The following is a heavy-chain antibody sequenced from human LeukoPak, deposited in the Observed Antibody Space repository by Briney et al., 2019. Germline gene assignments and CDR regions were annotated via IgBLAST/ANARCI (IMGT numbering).Heavy chain of an antibody. V-gene: IGHV3-74*01. CDR3: ARSDWFDP. CDR2: SKSDGSST. J-gene: IGHJ5*02. Sequence: PGGSLRLSCEVSGXTVSGYWVHWVRQAPGKGLVWVSRSKSDGSSTNYADSVKGRFTISRDSVKNTLYLQMNSLRAEDTAVYYCARSDWFDPWGQGTLVTVSS. CDR1: GXTVSGYW.